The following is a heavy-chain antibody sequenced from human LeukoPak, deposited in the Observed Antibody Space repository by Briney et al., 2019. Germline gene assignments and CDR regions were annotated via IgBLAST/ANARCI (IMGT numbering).Heavy chain of an antibody. J-gene: IGHJ4*02. CDR2: ISAYNGNT. V-gene: IGHV1-18*01. CDR3: ARDRALWFGEFPFDY. Sequence: ASVKVSCKASGYTFTSYGISWVRQAPGQGLEWMGWISAYNGNTNYAQKLQGRVTMTTDTSTSTAYMELRSLSSDDTAVYYCARDRALWFGEFPFDYWGQGTLVTVSS. D-gene: IGHD3-10*01. CDR1: GYTFTSYG.